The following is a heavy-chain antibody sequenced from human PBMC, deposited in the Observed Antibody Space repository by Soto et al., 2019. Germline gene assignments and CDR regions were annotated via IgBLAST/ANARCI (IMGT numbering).Heavy chain of an antibody. Sequence: SETLSLTCTVSGGSISSYYWSWIRQPPGKGLEWIGYIYYSGSTNYNPSLKSRVTISVDTSKNQFSLKLSSVTAADTAVYYCARHPGATIPRFDYWGQGTLVTVSS. V-gene: IGHV4-59*08. CDR3: ARHPGATIPRFDY. CDR2: IYYSGST. D-gene: IGHD5-12*01. J-gene: IGHJ4*02. CDR1: GGSISSYY.